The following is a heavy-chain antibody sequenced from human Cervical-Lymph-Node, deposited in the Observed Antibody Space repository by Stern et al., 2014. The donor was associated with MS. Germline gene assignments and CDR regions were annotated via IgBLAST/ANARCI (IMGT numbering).Heavy chain of an antibody. CDR1: GFSLSNARMG. CDR2: IFSSDEK. V-gene: IGHV2-26*01. J-gene: IGHJ6*02. CDR3: ARLSDGDFHYGVDV. Sequence: QVTLKESGPVLVKPTETLTLTCTVSGFSLSNARMGGSWIRQTPGKAREWLTHIFSSDEKSYSTSLKSRLTIAKDTSKSQVVLTMTNMDPVDTGTYFCARLSDGDFHYGVDVWGQGTTVTVSS. D-gene: IGHD4-17*01.